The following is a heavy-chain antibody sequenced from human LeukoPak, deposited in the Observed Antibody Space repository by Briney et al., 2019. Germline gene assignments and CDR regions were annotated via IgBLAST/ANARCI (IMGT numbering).Heavy chain of an antibody. V-gene: IGHV3-23*01. Sequence: GGSLRLSCAASGFIFSKYAMSWVRQAPGKGLEWVSAVSASADSTYYADSVKGRFTISRDNSKNTLFLQMNSLRAEDTAVYYCAKRPATLMDGVYYYGMDVWGQGTTVTVSS. J-gene: IGHJ6*02. CDR3: AKRPATLMDGVYYYGMDV. CDR1: GFIFSKYA. CDR2: VSASADST. D-gene: IGHD1-26*01.